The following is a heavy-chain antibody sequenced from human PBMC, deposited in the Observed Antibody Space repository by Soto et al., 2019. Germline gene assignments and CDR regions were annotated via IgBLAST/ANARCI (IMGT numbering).Heavy chain of an antibody. CDR2: ISAYNGNT. CDR3: AIDWAYYYASSGYYVGY. J-gene: IGHJ4*02. D-gene: IGHD3-22*01. CDR1: RYGLNSNS. Sequence: VPVSLPACRYGLNSNSMSWVRQAHGKGLEWMGWISAYNGNTNYAQKLQGRVTMTTDTSTSTAYMELRSLRSDDTAVYYCAIDWAYYYASSGYYVGYCGQATRVTVS. V-gene: IGHV1-18*01.